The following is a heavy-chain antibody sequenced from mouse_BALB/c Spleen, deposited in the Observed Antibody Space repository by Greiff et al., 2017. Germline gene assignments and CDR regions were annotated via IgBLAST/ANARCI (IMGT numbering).Heavy chain of an antibody. D-gene: IGHD1-1*01. Sequence: EVKVVESGGGLVQPGGSRKLSCAASGFTFSSFGMHWVRQAPEKGLEWVAYISSGSSTIYYADTVKGRFTISRDNPKNTLFLQMTSLRSEDTAMYYCARSPITTVVAPFDYWGQGTTPTVSS. CDR2: ISSGSSTI. J-gene: IGHJ2*01. CDR3: ARSPITTVVAPFDY. V-gene: IGHV5-17*02. CDR1: GFTFSSFG.